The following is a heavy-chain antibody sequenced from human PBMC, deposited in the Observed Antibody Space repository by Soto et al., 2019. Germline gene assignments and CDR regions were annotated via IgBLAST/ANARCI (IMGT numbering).Heavy chain of an antibody. CDR2: IRSKANNYAT. CDR1: GFTFSVSA. J-gene: IGHJ4*02. Sequence: EVQLVESGGGLVQPGGSLKLSCAASGFTFSVSAMHWVRQASGKGLEWVGRIRSKANNYATAYAASVKGRFTISRDDSKNTAYLQMNSLKTEDTALYSCTGYSSSLGYDYWGQGTLVTVSS. V-gene: IGHV3-73*01. CDR3: TGYSSSLGYDY. D-gene: IGHD6-19*01.